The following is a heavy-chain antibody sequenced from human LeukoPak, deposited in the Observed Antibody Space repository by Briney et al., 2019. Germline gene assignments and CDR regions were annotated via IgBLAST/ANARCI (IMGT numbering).Heavy chain of an antibody. CDR3: ARVCWSGYYFLCY. Sequence: ASVKVSWKASGYTFTSYDINWVRQATGQGLEWMGWMNPNSGNTGYAQKFQGRITRTRNTSISTAYMELSSLRSEDTAVYYCARVCWSGYYFLCYWGLGTLVTVSS. V-gene: IGHV1-8*01. CDR1: GYTFTSYD. D-gene: IGHD3-3*01. CDR2: MNPNSGNT. J-gene: IGHJ4*02.